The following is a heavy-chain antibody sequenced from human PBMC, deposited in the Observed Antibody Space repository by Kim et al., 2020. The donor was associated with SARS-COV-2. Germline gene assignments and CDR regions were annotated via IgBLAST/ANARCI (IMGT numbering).Heavy chain of an antibody. CDR2: IWYDGTNK. D-gene: IGHD1-26*01. Sequence: GGSLRLSCAASGFTFSSFGMHWVRQAPGKGLEWVAFIWYDGTNKYYADSVKGRFTISRDNSKNTLYLEMNSLRAEDTAVYYCARGVGYHYYRMDVWGQGTTVTVSS. CDR3: ARGVGYHYYRMDV. CDR1: GFTFSSFG. V-gene: IGHV3-33*01. J-gene: IGHJ6*02.